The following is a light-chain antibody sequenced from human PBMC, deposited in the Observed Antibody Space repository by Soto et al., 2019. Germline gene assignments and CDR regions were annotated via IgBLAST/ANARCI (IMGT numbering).Light chain of an antibody. CDR2: DVT. J-gene: IGLJ1*01. V-gene: IGLV2-14*03. CDR3: SSYRTYRTLEV. CDR1: NTEFGGYDY. Sequence: SPTPPYPLSGYLLESIPHPRPGKNTEFGGYDYVSWYQQHPGGAPKLVIYDVTSRPSGVSNRFSGSKSGFTASLTISGLQAVDDAHYYCSSYRTYRTLEVFGTGTKVTVL.